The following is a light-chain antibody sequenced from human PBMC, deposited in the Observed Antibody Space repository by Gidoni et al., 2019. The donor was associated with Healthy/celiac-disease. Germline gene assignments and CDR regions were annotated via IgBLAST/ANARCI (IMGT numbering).Light chain of an antibody. Sequence: QSVLTQPPSASGTPGQRVTISCSGSSSNIGSNYVYWYQQLPGPAPKILIYSNNQRPSGVPARFSGSKSGTSASLAISGLRSEDEADYYCAAWDDSLSGRVFGGGTKLTVL. CDR2: SNN. V-gene: IGLV1-47*02. CDR1: SSNIGSNY. J-gene: IGLJ3*02. CDR3: AAWDDSLSGRV.